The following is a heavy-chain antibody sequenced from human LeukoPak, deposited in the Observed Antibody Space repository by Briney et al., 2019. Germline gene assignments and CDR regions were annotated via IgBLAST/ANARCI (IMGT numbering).Heavy chain of an antibody. J-gene: IGHJ2*01. CDR2: INPDSGAT. V-gene: IGHV1-2*02. CDR1: GXXXTXYY. D-gene: IGHD1-26*01. CDR3: ARCXKQVGFAYWHFDL. Sequence: ASVKVSCKASGXXXTXYYIHWVXXXPXEXXXXXXXINPDSGATNYAQKFQGRVTMTRDTSISTGYMELSRLRSDDTAVYYCARCXKQVGFAYWHFDLWGRGTVATVSS.